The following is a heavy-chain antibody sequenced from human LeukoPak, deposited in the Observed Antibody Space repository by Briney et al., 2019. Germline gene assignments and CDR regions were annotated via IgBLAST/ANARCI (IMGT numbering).Heavy chain of an antibody. Sequence: PPETLSLTCTVSGVSISSSNSYWGWIRQPPGKGLEWIGSIYYSGSTYYNPSLKSRVTISVDTSKNQFSLKLSSVTAADTAVYYCARDRGGVGATAFDIWGQGTMVTVSS. CDR1: GVSISSSNSY. J-gene: IGHJ3*02. D-gene: IGHD1-26*01. CDR3: ARDRGGVGATAFDI. CDR2: IYYSGST. V-gene: IGHV4-39*07.